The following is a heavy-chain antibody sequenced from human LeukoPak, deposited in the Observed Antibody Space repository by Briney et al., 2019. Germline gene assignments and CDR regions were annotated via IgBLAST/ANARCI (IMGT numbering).Heavy chain of an antibody. CDR3: TREGYDILTGDYIVD. CDR2: INHRGSS. V-gene: IGHV4-34*01. D-gene: IGHD3-9*01. CDR1: GGSFSGYY. J-gene: IGHJ4*02. Sequence: PSETLSLTCTAYGGSFSGYYWTWIRQPLGKGLEWIGEINHRGSSNYNPSLKSRVTISVDTSKNQFSLKLSSVTAAGTAVYYCTREGYDILTGDYIVDWGQGTLVTVSS.